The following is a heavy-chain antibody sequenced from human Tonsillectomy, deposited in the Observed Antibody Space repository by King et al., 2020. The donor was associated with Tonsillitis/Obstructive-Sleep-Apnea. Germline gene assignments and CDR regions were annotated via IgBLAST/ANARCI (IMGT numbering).Heavy chain of an antibody. D-gene: IGHD2-15*01. CDR3: AKDFRYCGCRSCYSAHYYYMDV. CDR2: ISWNSGNI. Sequence: VQLVESGGGLVQPGRSLRLSCAASGFTFDDFAMHWVRQAPGKGLEWVSSISWNSGNIGYADSVKGRFTISRDNAKNSLYLQMNSLRAEDTALYYCAKDFRYCGCRSCYSAHYYYMDVWGKGTPVTVSS. J-gene: IGHJ6*03. CDR1: GFTFDDFA. V-gene: IGHV3-9*01.